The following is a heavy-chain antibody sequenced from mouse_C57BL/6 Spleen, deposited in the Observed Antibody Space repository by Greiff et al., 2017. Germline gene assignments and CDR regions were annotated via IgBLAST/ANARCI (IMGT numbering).Heavy chain of an antibody. D-gene: IGHD1-1*01. J-gene: IGHJ2*01. CDR3: ARITTVVGGYFDY. CDR1: GFTFSSYT. CDR2: ISGGGGNT. V-gene: IGHV5-9*01. Sequence: DVKLVESGGGLVKPGGSLKLSCAASGFTFSSYTMSWVRQTPEKRLEWVATISGGGGNTYYPDSVKGRFTISRDNAKNTLYLQMSSLRSEDTALYYCARITTVVGGYFDYWGQGTTLTVSS.